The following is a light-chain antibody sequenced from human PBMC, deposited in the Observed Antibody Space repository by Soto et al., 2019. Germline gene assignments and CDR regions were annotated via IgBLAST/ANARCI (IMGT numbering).Light chain of an antibody. CDR1: QSVSSGD. CDR2: GAS. CDR3: LQYGNSPYT. V-gene: IGKV3-20*01. J-gene: IGKJ2*01. Sequence: EIALTQSPGTLSLSPGERATLSCRTSQSVSSGDFAWYQHRPGQAPRLVIYGASTRATGVPDRFSGSGSGTDFTLTISGLEPDDLAVYFCLQYGNSPYTFGQGTKLEIK.